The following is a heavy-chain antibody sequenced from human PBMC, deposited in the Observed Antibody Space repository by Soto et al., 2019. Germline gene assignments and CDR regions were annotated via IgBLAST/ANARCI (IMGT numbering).Heavy chain of an antibody. V-gene: IGHV4-30-4*01. CDR1: GGSISSGDYY. J-gene: IGHJ6*02. CDR3: ARSAPTKTIGPYGMDV. D-gene: IGHD2-8*01. CDR2: IYYSGST. Sequence: SETLSLTCTVSGGSISSGDYYWSWIRQPPGKGMERIGYIYYSGSTYYNPSLKSRVTISVDTSKNQFSLKLSSVTAADTAVYYCARSAPTKTIGPYGMDVWGQGTTVTVSS.